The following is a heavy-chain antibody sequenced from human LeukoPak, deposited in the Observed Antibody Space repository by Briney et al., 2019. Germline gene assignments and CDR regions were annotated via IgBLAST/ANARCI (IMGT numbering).Heavy chain of an antibody. CDR1: GGSFSGYY. Sequence: PSETLSLTCAVYGGSFSGYYWSWIRQPPGKGLEWIGEINHSGSTNYNPSLKSRVTISVDTPKNQFSLKLSSVTAADTAVYYCARGPGTYSSSWHRYFDYWGQGTLVTVSS. D-gene: IGHD6-13*01. J-gene: IGHJ4*02. V-gene: IGHV4-34*01. CDR2: INHSGST. CDR3: ARGPGTYSSSWHRYFDY.